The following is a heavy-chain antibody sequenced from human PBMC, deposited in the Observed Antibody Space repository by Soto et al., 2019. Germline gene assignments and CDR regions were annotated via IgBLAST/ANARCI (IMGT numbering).Heavy chain of an antibody. Sequence: ASVKVSCKASGYTFTTYCINWVLQTPGQGLELMVCVSPHSGSTGFAQKFQGRLTMTTNTTITTAYMDLISLRSDDTAVYSCGRGGDTSSWEFAFWG. CDR2: VSPHSGST. V-gene: IGHV1-8*01. CDR1: GYTFTTYC. J-gene: IGHJ4*01. CDR3: GRGGDTSSWEFAF. D-gene: IGHD6-6*01.